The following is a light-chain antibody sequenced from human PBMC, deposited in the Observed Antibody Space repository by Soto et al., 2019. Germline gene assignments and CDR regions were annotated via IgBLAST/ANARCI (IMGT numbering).Light chain of an antibody. CDR2: GAS. J-gene: IGKJ2*01. CDR1: QSVSSSY. V-gene: IGKV3-20*01. Sequence: EIVLTQSPGTLSLSPGERATLSCRASQSVSSSYLAWYQQKPGQAPRLLIYGASSRATGIPDRFSGSGSGTDFTLTISRLEPEDVALYSRQQYGSSLYTFGQGTKLEIK. CDR3: QQYGSSLYT.